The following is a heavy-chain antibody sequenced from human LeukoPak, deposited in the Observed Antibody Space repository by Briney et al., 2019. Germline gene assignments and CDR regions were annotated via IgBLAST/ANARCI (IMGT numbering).Heavy chain of an antibody. D-gene: IGHD3-10*01. Sequence: SVKLSCKVSGGTFSSYAISWVRQAPGQGLEWMGGIIPIFGTANYAQKFQGRVTITADESTSTAYMELSSLRSEDTAVYYCARGHYYGSGSYYRNWGQGTLVTVSS. J-gene: IGHJ4*02. CDR2: IIPIFGTA. CDR1: GGTFSSYA. CDR3: ARGHYYGSGSYYRN. V-gene: IGHV1-69*01.